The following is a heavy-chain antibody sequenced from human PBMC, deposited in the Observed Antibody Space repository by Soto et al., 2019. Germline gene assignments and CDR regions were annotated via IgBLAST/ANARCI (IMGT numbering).Heavy chain of an antibody. J-gene: IGHJ4*02. Sequence: SETLSLTCTVSGGSISSYYWTWIRQPPGKGLEWLGYISDSGNTNYNPSLKSRVAMSIDTSKNQFSLKLSSVTAADTAVYYCARIGFWSGCPNDYWGQGTLVTVSS. CDR2: ISDSGNT. V-gene: IGHV4-59*08. CDR1: GGSISSYY. CDR3: ARIGFWSGCPNDY. D-gene: IGHD3-3*01.